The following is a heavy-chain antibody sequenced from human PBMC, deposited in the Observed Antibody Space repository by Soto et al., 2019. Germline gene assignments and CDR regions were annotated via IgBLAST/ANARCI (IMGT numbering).Heavy chain of an antibody. V-gene: IGHV3-33*01. CDR1: GFTFSSYG. CDR2: IWYDGSNK. CDR3: ARDSYGYYSGYDDYFDY. D-gene: IGHD5-12*01. Sequence: QVQLVESGGGVVQPGRSLRLSCAASGFTFSSYGMHWVRQAPGKGLEWVAVIWYDGSNKYYADSVKGRFTISRDNSKNTLYLQMNSLRAEDTAVYYCARDSYGYYSGYDDYFDYWGQGTLVTVSS. J-gene: IGHJ4*02.